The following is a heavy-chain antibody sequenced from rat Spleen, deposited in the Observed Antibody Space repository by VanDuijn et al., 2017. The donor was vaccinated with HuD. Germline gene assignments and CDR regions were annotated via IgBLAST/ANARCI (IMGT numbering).Heavy chain of an antibody. D-gene: IGHD1-9*01. CDR3: ARRHYGYTDYFDY. J-gene: IGHJ2*01. CDR2: ISYDGGSS. CDR1: GFTFSDYG. V-gene: IGHV5-29*01. Sequence: EVQLVESGGGLVQPGRSLKLSCAASGFTFSDYGVAWVRQAPTTGLEWVASISYDGGSSYYRDSVKGRFTISRDNAKRGVYLKMDSLRSEDTATYYCARRHYGYTDYFDYWGQGVMVTVSS.